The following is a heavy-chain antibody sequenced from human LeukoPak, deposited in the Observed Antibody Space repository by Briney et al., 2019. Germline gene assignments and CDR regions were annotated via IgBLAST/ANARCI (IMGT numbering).Heavy chain of an antibody. D-gene: IGHD3-22*01. CDR3: AREGLQGLITMIEQGFDY. Sequence: GGSLRLSCAASGFTFSSYWMSWVRQAPGKGLEWVANIKQDGSEKYYVDSVKGRFTIPRDNAKNSLYLQMNSLRAEDTAVYYCAREGLQGLITMIEQGFDYWGQGTLVTVSS. V-gene: IGHV3-7*01. CDR1: GFTFSSYW. J-gene: IGHJ4*02. CDR2: IKQDGSEK.